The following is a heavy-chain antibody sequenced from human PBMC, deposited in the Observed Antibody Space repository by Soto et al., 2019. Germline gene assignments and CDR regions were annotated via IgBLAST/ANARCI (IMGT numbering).Heavy chain of an antibody. V-gene: IGHV1-3*01. CDR2: ISAGNGNT. Sequence: QVQLVQSGAEVKKPGASVKVSCKASGYTFASYTLHWVRQAPGQRFEWLGWISAGNGNTKSSQKFQDRVTFPRTTSASTVSMEPTSLRSEDTAIYYCATVSMAPHTAIFDYASWGQGSLVTVSS. CDR3: ATVSMAPHTAIFDYAS. CDR1: GYTFASYT. D-gene: IGHD3-3*01. J-gene: IGHJ4*02.